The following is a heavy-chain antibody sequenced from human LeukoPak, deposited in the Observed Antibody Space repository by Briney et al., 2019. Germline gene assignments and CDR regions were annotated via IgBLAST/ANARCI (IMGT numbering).Heavy chain of an antibody. V-gene: IGHV3-30*04. CDR1: GFTFSSYA. CDR3: ARDLYYYGSGSYWD. Sequence: GGSLRLSCAASGFTFSSYAMHWVRQAPGKGLVWVAVISYDGSNKYYADSVKGRFTISRDNSKNTLYLQMNSLRAEDTAVYYCARDLYYYGSGSYWDWGQGTLVTVSS. D-gene: IGHD3-10*01. CDR2: ISYDGSNK. J-gene: IGHJ4*02.